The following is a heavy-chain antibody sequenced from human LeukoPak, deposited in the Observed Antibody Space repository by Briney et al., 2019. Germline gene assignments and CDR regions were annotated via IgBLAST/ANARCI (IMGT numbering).Heavy chain of an antibody. J-gene: IGHJ3*01. D-gene: IGHD3-3*01. Sequence: PGGSLTLSCAASGFTFSSHWMNWVRQAPGKGLVWVSRIASDGSSTTYADSVKGRFSISRDNSKSTLYLQMNSLRPEDTAVYYCAREGVNSPDDTFDVWGQGTMVTVSS. CDR2: IASDGSST. V-gene: IGHV3-74*01. CDR3: AREGVNSPDDTFDV. CDR1: GFTFSSHW.